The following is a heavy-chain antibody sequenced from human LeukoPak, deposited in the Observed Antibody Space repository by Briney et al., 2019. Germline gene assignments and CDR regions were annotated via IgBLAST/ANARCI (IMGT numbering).Heavy chain of an antibody. CDR2: ISSNGSTI. J-gene: IGHJ3*02. D-gene: IGHD2-2*01. Sequence: GGSLRLSCAASGFTFSSYEMNWVRQAPGKGLEWVSYISSNGSTIYYADSVKGRFTISRDNAKNSLYLQMNSLRAEDTAVYYCARESAYCSSTSCPDAFDIWGQGTMVTVSS. V-gene: IGHV3-48*03. CDR3: ARESAYCSSTSCPDAFDI. CDR1: GFTFSSYE.